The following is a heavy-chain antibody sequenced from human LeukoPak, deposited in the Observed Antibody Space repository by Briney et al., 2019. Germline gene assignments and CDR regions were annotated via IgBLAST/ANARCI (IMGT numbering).Heavy chain of an antibody. CDR2: ISGSGDKT. J-gene: IGHJ4*02. V-gene: IGHV3-23*01. CDR3: GEGH. CDR1: GFTLSNFP. Sequence: PGGSLRLSCAASGFTLSNFPMIWVRQAPGKGLEWVSAISGSGDKTHYADSVKGRFTISRDNSKSVLYMQLNNLRLEDTAVYYCGEGHWGRGTLVTVSS.